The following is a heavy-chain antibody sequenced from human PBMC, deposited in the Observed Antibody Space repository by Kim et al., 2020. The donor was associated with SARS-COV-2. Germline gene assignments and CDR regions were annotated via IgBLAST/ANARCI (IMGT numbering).Heavy chain of an antibody. CDR3: ARVDSSSWGPVDY. CDR1: GFTFSDYY. D-gene: IGHD6-13*01. V-gene: IGHV3-11*06. Sequence: GGSLRLSCAASGFTFSDYYMSWIRQAPGKGLEWVSYISSSSSYTNYADSVKGRFTISRDNAKNSLYLQMNSLRAEDTAVYYCARVDSSSWGPVDYWGQGTLVTVSS. CDR2: ISSSSSYT. J-gene: IGHJ4*02.